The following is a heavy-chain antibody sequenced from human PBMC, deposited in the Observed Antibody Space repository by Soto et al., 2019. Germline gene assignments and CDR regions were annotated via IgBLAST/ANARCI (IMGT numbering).Heavy chain of an antibody. V-gene: IGHV1-46*01. CDR2: INPSGGST. Sequence: ASVKVSCKASGYTFTSYYMHWVRQAPGQGLEWMGIINPSGGSTSYAQKFQGRVTMTRDTSTSTVYMELSSLRSEDTAVYYCARFYSDDSSGYQYYFDYWGQGTLVTVSS. J-gene: IGHJ4*02. CDR3: ARFYSDDSSGYQYYFDY. D-gene: IGHD3-22*01. CDR1: GYTFTSYY.